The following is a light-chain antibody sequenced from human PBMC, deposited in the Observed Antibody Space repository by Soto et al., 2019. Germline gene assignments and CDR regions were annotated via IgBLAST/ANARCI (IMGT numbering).Light chain of an antibody. V-gene: IGLV1-51*01. CDR3: SAYGGSSNYV. J-gene: IGLJ1*01. CDR2: EDN. Sequence: QSVMTQPPSVSAAPGQKVTISCSGSSSNIGGNSVSWYQQLPGTAPKLLIYEDNKRPSGLSNHFSGSRSGNTASLTISGLQSEDEGDYYCSAYGGSSNYVFGTGTKVTVL. CDR1: SSNIGGNS.